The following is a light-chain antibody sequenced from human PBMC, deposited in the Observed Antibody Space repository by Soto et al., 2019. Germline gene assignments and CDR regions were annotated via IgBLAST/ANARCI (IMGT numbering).Light chain of an antibody. CDR1: QSVSSRY. Sequence: EIVLTQSPGTLSLSPGERATLSCRASQSVSSRYLAWYQQKPGQATMLLIYGASNRATGIPDRFSGSRSGKDFTLTISSRGPEDCAVYYCQQYGSPPYSFGQGTKLETK. CDR2: GAS. CDR3: QQYGSPPYS. V-gene: IGKV3-20*01. J-gene: IGKJ2*03.